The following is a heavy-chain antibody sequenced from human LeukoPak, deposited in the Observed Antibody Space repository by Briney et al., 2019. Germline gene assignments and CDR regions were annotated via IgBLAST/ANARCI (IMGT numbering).Heavy chain of an antibody. CDR1: GGSISSSTYY. J-gene: IGHJ4*02. CDR3: ARGYSGWNYYDSSGYLFDY. V-gene: IGHV4-39*07. CDR2: IYYSGST. Sequence: PSETLSLTCTVSGGSISSSTYYWGWIRQPPGKGLEWIGSIYYSGSTYYNPSIKSRVTISVDTSKNQFSLKLSSVTAADTAVYYCARGYSGWNYYDSSGYLFDYWGQGTLVTVSS. D-gene: IGHD3-22*01.